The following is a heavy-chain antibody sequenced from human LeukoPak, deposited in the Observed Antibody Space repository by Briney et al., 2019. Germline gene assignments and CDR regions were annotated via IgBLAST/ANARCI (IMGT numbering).Heavy chain of an antibody. CDR3: ARDFRPVVGVGGTFDY. V-gene: IGHV3-30*04. J-gene: IGHJ4*02. Sequence: GGSLGLSCAASGFTFSSYAMDWVRQAPGKGLEWVAVISYDGSNKYYADSVKGRFTISRDNSKNTLYLQMNSLRAEDTAVYYCARDFRPVVGVGGTFDYWGQGTLVTVSS. CDR1: GFTFSSYA. D-gene: IGHD2-2*01. CDR2: ISYDGSNK.